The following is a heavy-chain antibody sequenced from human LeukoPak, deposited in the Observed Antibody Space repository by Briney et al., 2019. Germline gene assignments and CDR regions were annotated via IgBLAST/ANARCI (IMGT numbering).Heavy chain of an antibody. Sequence: SETLSLTXTVSGGSISSYYWSWIRQPPGKGLEWIGYIYYSGSTNYNPSLKSRVTISVDASKNQFSLKLSSVTAADTAVYYCARGNIVGATDAFDIWGQGTMVTVSS. CDR2: IYYSGST. CDR1: GGSISSYY. D-gene: IGHD1-26*01. J-gene: IGHJ3*02. V-gene: IGHV4-59*01. CDR3: ARGNIVGATDAFDI.